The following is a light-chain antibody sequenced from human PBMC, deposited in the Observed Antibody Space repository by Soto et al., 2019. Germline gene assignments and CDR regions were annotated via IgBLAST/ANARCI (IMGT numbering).Light chain of an antibody. CDR2: GAS. CDR1: RSVSSN. J-gene: IGKJ1*01. Sequence: EIVMTQSPATLSVSPGEGTTLSCRTSRSVSSNLAWYQQKPGQAPRLLIYGASTRATGIPARFSGSGSGTEFTLTISTLQSEDFVVYYCQQYNNWPRTFGQGTKVEIK. CDR3: QQYNNWPRT. V-gene: IGKV3-15*01.